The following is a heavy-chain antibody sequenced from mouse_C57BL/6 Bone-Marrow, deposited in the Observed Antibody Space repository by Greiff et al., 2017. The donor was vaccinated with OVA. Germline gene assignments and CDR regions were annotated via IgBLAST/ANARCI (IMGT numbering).Heavy chain of an antibody. CDR3: ARSEGYFDV. V-gene: IGHV1-72*01. CDR1: GYTFTSYW. Sequence: QVQLQQSGAELVKPGASVKLSCKASGYTFTSYWMDWVKQRPGRGLEWIGRIVPSSGGTKYNEKFKSKATLTADKPSSTAYMQLSSLTSEDSAVYYCARSEGYFDVWGTGTTVTVSS. CDR2: IVPSSGGT. J-gene: IGHJ1*03.